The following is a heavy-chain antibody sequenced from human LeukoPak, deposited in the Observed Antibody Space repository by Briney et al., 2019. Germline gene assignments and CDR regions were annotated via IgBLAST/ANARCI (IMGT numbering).Heavy chain of an antibody. D-gene: IGHD1-26*01. Sequence: GGSLRLSCAASGFTFSSYGMHWVRQAPGKGLEWVTFIRYDGSNKYYADSVKGRFTISRDNSKNTLYLQMNSLRAEDTAVYYCAKDRNYLVGATRYWGQGTLVTVSS. CDR1: GFTFSSYG. CDR3: AKDRNYLVGATRY. J-gene: IGHJ4*02. V-gene: IGHV3-30*02. CDR2: IRYDGSNK.